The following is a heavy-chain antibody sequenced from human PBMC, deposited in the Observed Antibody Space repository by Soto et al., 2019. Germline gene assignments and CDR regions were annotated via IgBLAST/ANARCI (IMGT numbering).Heavy chain of an antibody. CDR1: GGSISSYY. CDR3: ARGGGVYYFDY. Sequence: QVQLQESGPGLVKPSETLSLTCTVSGGSISSYYWSWIRQPPGKGLEWIGYIYYSGTTDYNPSLKRRVTISVDTSKSQFSLTLSSVTAADTAVYYCARGGGVYYFDYWGQGTLVTVSS. CDR2: IYYSGTT. V-gene: IGHV4-59*01. D-gene: IGHD2-8*02. J-gene: IGHJ4*02.